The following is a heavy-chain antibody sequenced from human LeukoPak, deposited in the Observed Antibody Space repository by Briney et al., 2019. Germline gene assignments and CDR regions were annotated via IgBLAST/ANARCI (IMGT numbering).Heavy chain of an antibody. CDR2: ISYAVSNK. CDR1: GFTFSSYG. J-gene: IGHJ4*02. V-gene: IGHV3-30*18. Sequence: PGRSLRLSCAASGFTFSSYGMHWVRQSPGKGLEWVAVISYAVSNKYYADSVKGRFTIYRDNSKNTLYLQMDSLRAEDTAVYYCAKANTAMSYFDYWGQGTLVSVSS. D-gene: IGHD5-18*01. CDR3: AKANTAMSYFDY.